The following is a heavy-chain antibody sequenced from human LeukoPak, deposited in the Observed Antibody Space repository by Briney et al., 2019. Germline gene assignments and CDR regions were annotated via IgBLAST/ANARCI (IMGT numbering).Heavy chain of an antibody. V-gene: IGHV3-23*01. D-gene: IGHD4-17*01. CDR2: ISGSGDST. Sequence: GGCLRLSCAASGFIFSKYAMNWVRQPPGRGLQWVSGISGSGDSTHYADSVKGRFTISRDNSKNMLYLEMNSLRAEDTAEYYCARDRYGDYSFDYWGQGILVTVSS. CDR3: ARDRYGDYSFDY. J-gene: IGHJ4*02. CDR1: GFIFSKYA.